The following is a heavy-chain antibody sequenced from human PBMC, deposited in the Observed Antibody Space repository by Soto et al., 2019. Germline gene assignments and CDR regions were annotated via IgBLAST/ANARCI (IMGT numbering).Heavy chain of an antibody. CDR2: ISGAGGST. V-gene: IGHV3-23*01. CDR1: GFTFGSYA. CDR3: AGDYYDFWSGCLDY. J-gene: IGHJ4*02. Sequence: EVQLLQSGGHVVQPGGSLRLSCEGSGFTFGSYAMSWVRQAPGKGLEWVSLISGAGGSTSYADSVKGRFIISRDNSKSTLYLQMNSLRPEDTATYYCAGDYYDFWSGCLDYWGQGTPVTVSS. D-gene: IGHD3-3*01.